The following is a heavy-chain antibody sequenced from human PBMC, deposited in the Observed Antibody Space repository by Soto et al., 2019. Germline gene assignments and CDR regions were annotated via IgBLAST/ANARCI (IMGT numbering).Heavy chain of an antibody. J-gene: IGHJ4*02. CDR2: IKSKTDGGTT. D-gene: IGHD1-20*01. Sequence: EVQLVESVGGLVKPGGSLRLSCAASGFTFSNAWMNWVRQAPGKGLEWVGRIKSKTDGGTTDYAAPVKGRFTISRDDSKNTLYLQMNSLKTEDTAVYYCYSPLLNNWDFDYWGQGTLVTVSS. CDR3: YSPLLNNWDFDY. V-gene: IGHV3-15*07. CDR1: GFTFSNAW.